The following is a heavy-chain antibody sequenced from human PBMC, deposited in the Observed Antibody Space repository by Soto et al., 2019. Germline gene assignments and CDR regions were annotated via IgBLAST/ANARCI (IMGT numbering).Heavy chain of an antibody. J-gene: IGHJ2*01. V-gene: IGHV1-2*04. Sequence: QVVLVQSGAEVKKPGDSVKASCKSSGYKFTDYYIHWVRQAPGQGPEWMGWVNPKRGDAVYAQKFQGWVTMTRDTATTTAYLEVNRLKPDDTAVYFCARDPGLPGRYWYFDLWGRGTLVTVSS. CDR3: ARDPGLPGRYWYFDL. CDR2: VNPKRGDA. D-gene: IGHD3-9*01. CDR1: GYKFTDYY.